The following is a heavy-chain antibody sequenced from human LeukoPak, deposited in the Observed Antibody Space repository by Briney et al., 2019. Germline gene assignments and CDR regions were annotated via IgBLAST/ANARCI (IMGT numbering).Heavy chain of an antibody. D-gene: IGHD3-22*01. V-gene: IGHV1-69*13. CDR1: GGTFSSYA. Sequence: SVKVSCKASGGTFSSYAISWVRQAPGQGLEWMGGIIPIFGTANYAQKFQGRVTITADESTSTAYMELSSLRSEDTAVYYCARGAEYYYDSSGYYFGYWGQGTLVTVSS. J-gene: IGHJ4*02. CDR2: IIPIFGTA. CDR3: ARGAEYYYDSSGYYFGY.